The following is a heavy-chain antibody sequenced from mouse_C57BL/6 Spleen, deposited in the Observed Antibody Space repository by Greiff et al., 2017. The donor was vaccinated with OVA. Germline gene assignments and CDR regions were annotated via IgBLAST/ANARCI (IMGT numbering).Heavy chain of an antibody. CDR3: ASPLLYYDYDTFAY. CDR2: IWSGGST. Sequence: VKLQESGPGLVQPSQSLSITCTVSGFSLTSYGVHWVRQSPGKGLEWLGVIWSGGSTDYNAAFISRLSISKDNSKSQVFFKMNSLQADDTAIYYCASPLLYYDYDTFAYWGQGTLVTVSA. J-gene: IGHJ3*01. CDR1: GFSLTSYG. D-gene: IGHD2-4*01. V-gene: IGHV2-2*01.